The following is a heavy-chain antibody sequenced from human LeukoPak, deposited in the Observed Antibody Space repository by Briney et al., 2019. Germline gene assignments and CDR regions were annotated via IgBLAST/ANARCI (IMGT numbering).Heavy chain of an antibody. Sequence: GGSLRLSCAASGFTFSSYAMHWVRQAPGKGLEWVAVISYDGSNKYYADSVKGRFTISRDNSKNTLYLQMNSLRAEDTAVYYCASFVGWFDPWGQGTLVTVSS. D-gene: IGHD6-6*01. J-gene: IGHJ5*02. CDR2: ISYDGSNK. V-gene: IGHV3-30-3*01. CDR1: GFTFSSYA. CDR3: ASFVGWFDP.